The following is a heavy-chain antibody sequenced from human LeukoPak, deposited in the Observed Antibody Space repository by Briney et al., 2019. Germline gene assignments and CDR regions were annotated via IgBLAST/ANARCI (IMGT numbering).Heavy chain of an antibody. CDR2: ISADSATT. CDR3: AKDESYYDILTGYGYYFDY. D-gene: IGHD3-9*01. J-gene: IGHJ4*02. V-gene: IGHV3-23*01. CDR1: GFNFGSYS. Sequence: PGGSLRLSCAASGFNFGSYSMTWVRQAPGKGLEWVSVISADSATTFYADSVKGRFTVSRDNSKNTLYLQMNSLRAEDTAVYYCAKDESYYDILTGYGYYFDYWGQGTLVTVSS.